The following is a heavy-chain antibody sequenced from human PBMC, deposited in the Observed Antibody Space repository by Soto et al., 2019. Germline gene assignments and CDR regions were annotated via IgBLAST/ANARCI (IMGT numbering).Heavy chain of an antibody. Sequence: ASVKVSCKTSGYTFNTYGINWVRQAPGQGLELMGWISAYDGKTTYAEKFQGRVTLTTDTSTSTAYMELRSLRSDDTALYYCARDPHEFWTSYCFDPWGQGTPVTVSS. CDR3: ARDPHEFWTSYCFDP. V-gene: IGHV1-18*01. CDR1: GYTFNTYG. J-gene: IGHJ5*02. CDR2: ISAYDGKT. D-gene: IGHD3-3*01.